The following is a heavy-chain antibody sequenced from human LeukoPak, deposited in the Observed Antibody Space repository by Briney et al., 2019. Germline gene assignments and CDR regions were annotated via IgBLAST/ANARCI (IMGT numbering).Heavy chain of an antibody. V-gene: IGHV4-34*01. J-gene: IGHJ4*02. CDR3: ARGPAVLRFLEWFPYY. CDR1: GGSFSGYY. Sequence: PSETLSLTCAVYGGSFSGYYWSWIRQPPGKGLEWIGEINHSGSTNYNPSLKSRVTISVDTSKNQFSLKLSSVTAADTAVYYCARGPAVLRFLEWFPYYWGQGTLVTVSS. D-gene: IGHD3-3*01. CDR2: INHSGST.